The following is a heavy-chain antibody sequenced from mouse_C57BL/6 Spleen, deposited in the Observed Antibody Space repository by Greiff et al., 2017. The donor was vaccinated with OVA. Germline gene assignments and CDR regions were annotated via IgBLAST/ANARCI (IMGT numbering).Heavy chain of an antibody. J-gene: IGHJ2*01. V-gene: IGHV1-18*01. CDR1: GYTFTDYN. CDR2: INPNNGGT. D-gene: IGHD1-1*01. CDR3: ARYDYGSSYGFDY. Sequence: SGPELVKPGASVKIPCKASGYTFTDYNMDWVKQSHGKSLEWIGDINPNNGGTIYNQKFKGKATLTVDKSSSTAYMELRSLTSEDTAVYYCARYDYGSSYGFDYWGQGTTLTVSS.